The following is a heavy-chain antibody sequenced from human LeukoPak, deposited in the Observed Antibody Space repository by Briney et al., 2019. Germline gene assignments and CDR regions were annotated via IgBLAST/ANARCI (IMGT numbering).Heavy chain of an antibody. CDR2: IYYSGST. J-gene: IGHJ1*01. Sequence: PSETLSLTCTVSGGSISSSSYYWGWIRQPPGKGLEWIGSIYYSGSTYYNPSLKSRVTISVDTSKNQFSLKLSSVTAADTAVYYCAVDKSLGYSSGWYVKYFQHWGQGTLVTVSS. V-gene: IGHV4-39*07. D-gene: IGHD6-19*01. CDR1: GGSISSSSYY. CDR3: AVDKSLGYSSGWYVKYFQH.